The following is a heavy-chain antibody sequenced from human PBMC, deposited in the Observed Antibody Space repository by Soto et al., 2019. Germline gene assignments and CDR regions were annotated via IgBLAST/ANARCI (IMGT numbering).Heavy chain of an antibody. CDR2: INHTGST. CDR1: GAPFSGYY. D-gene: IGHD3-10*01. Sequence: SETLSLTCAVYGAPFSGYYWTWLRQPPGKGLQWIGEINHTGSTKYNPSLKRRVAISVDTSKNQFSLKLTSVTAADTAIYFCARLVYDTRLNYMYFDFWGQGTLVTVSS. J-gene: IGHJ4*02. CDR3: ARLVYDTRLNYMYFDF. V-gene: IGHV4-34*01.